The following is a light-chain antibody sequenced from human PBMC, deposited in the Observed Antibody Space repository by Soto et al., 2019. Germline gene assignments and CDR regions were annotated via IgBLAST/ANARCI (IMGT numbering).Light chain of an antibody. J-gene: IGLJ1*01. CDR3: CSYAGSSTPDV. V-gene: IGLV2-23*02. CDR1: SSDVGSYNL. Sequence: QSALTQPASVSGSPGQSITISCTGTSSDVGSYNLVSWYQQHPGKAPKLMIYEVSKRPSGVSNRFSGSESGNTASLTISGLQAEDEADYYCCSYAGSSTPDVFGTGTKVTVL. CDR2: EVS.